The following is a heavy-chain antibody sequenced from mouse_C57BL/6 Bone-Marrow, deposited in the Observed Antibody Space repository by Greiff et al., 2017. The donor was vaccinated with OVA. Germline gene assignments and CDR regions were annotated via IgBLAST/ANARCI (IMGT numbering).Heavy chain of an antibody. CDR1: GYTFTSYW. D-gene: IGHD2-2*01. V-gene: IGHV1-5*01. CDR2: IYPGNSDT. J-gene: IGHJ4*01. CDR3: TRSFVYYGYDDAMDY. Sequence: EVQLQQSGTVLARPGASVKMSCKTSGYTFTSYWMHWVKQRPGQGLEWIGAIYPGNSDTSYNQKFKGKAKLTAVTSASTAYMELSSLTNEDSAVYYCTRSFVYYGYDDAMDYWGQGTSVTVSS.